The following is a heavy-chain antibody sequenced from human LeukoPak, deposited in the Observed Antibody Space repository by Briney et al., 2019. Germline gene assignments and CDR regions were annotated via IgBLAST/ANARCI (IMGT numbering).Heavy chain of an antibody. Sequence: SQTLSLTCTVSGGSISSGDYYWSWIRQPPGKGLEWIGYIYYSGGTYYNPSLKSRVTISVDTSKNQFSLKLSSVTAADTAVYYCAGSRRDGYNFDYWGQGTLVTVSS. V-gene: IGHV4-30-4*08. CDR2: IYYSGGT. D-gene: IGHD5-24*01. CDR3: AGSRRDGYNFDY. J-gene: IGHJ4*02. CDR1: GGSISSGDYY.